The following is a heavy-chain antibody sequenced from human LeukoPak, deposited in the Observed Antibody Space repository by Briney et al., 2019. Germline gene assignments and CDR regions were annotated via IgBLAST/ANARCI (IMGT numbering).Heavy chain of an antibody. CDR1: GGTFSSYA. CDR2: IIPIFGTA. V-gene: IGHV1-69*05. CDR3: ARNPYRIDFDWLYLDY. Sequence: GASVKVSCKASGGTFSSYAISWVRQAPGQGLEWMGGIIPIFGTANYAQKFQGRVTITTDESTSTAYMELSSLRSEDTAVYYCARNPYRIDFDWLYLDYWGQGTLVTVSS. D-gene: IGHD3-9*01. J-gene: IGHJ4*02.